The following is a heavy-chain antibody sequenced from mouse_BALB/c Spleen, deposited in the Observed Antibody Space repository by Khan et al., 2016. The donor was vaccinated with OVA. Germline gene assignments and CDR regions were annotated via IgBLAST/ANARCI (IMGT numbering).Heavy chain of an antibody. CDR1: GFSLTSYC. D-gene: IGHD1-3*01. CDR2: IWAGGST. J-gene: IGHJ2*01. CDR3: ARLEDI. V-gene: IGHV2-9*02. Sequence: VQLVESGPGLVAPSQSLSITCTVSGFSLTSYCVHWVRQPPGKGLEWLGVIWAGGSTNYNSALMSRLSISKDNSKSQVFLKMNSLQTDDTATYYWARLEDIWGQGTTLTVSS.